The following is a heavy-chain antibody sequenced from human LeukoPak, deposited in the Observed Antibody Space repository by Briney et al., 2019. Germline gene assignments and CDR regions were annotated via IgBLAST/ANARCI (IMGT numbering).Heavy chain of an antibody. CDR1: GYTFTGYY. D-gene: IGHD2-2*01. CDR2: INPNSGGT. CDR3: AREVRCSSTSCYWGNWFDP. V-gene: IGHV1-2*02. Sequence: ASVKVSCKASGYTFTGYYMHWVRQAPGQGLEWMGWINPNSGGTNYAQKFQGRVTMTRDTSISTAYVELSRLRSDDTAVYYCAREVRCSSTSCYWGNWFDPWGQGTLVTVSS. J-gene: IGHJ5*02.